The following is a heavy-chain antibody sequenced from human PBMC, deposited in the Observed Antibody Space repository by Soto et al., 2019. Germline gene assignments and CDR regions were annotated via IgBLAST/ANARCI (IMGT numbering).Heavy chain of an antibody. CDR2: IYYSGIT. CDR1: SGSISSYY. Sequence: PSETLSLTCTVSSGSISSYYWSWIRQPPGKGLEWIGYIYYSGITNYNPSLKSRVTISVDTSKNQFSLKLSSVTAADTAVYYCARYKSNYYYGMDVWGQGTTVTVS. D-gene: IGHD1-20*01. J-gene: IGHJ6*02. V-gene: IGHV4-59*01. CDR3: ARYKSNYYYGMDV.